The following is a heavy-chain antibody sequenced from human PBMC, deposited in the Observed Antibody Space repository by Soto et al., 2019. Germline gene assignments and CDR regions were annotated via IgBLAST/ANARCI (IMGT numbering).Heavy chain of an antibody. D-gene: IGHD6-13*01. CDR1: GFSLSTSGVG. J-gene: IGHJ4*02. CDR2: IYWDDDK. Sequence: GSGPTLVNPPQTLTLTCTFSGFSLSTSGVGVGWNRQPPGKVLEWLALIYWDDDKCYSPSLKSRLTITKDTSKNQVVLTMTNMGPVDTATYYCAHRQPSMYSTLFDYWGREPWSPSPQ. CDR3: AHRQPSMYSTLFDY. V-gene: IGHV2-5*02.